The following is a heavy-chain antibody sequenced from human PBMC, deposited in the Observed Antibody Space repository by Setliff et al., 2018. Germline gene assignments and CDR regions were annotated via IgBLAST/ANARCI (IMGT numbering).Heavy chain of an antibody. CDR1: GGTFSKYA. CDR3: AINVHTAGGADF. V-gene: IGHV1-69*13. D-gene: IGHD1-26*01. CDR2: IIPMFGTT. Sequence: ASVKVSCKAPGGTFSKYAIAWVRQAPGQGLEWMGGIIPMFGTTNYAQNFQGRVTITADESTTTAYMELISLRSDDTAVYYCAINVHTAGGADFWGQGTLVTVSS. J-gene: IGHJ4*02.